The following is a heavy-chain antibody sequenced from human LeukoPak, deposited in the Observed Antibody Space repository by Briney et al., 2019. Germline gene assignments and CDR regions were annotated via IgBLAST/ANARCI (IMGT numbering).Heavy chain of an antibody. D-gene: IGHD3-22*01. Sequence: PGGSLRLSCAASGFTFSSYGMHCVRQAPGKGLEWVAFIRYDGSNKYYADSVKGRFTISRDNSKNTLCLQMNSLRAEDTAVYYCAKDGYYYDSSGYFDYWGQGTLVTVSS. V-gene: IGHV3-30*02. CDR3: AKDGYYYDSSGYFDY. CDR2: IRYDGSNK. J-gene: IGHJ4*02. CDR1: GFTFSSYG.